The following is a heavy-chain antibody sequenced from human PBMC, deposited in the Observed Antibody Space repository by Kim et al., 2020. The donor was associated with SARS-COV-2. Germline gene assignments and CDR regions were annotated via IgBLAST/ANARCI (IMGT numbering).Heavy chain of an antibody. J-gene: IGHJ4*02. V-gene: IGHV3-30*03. Sequence: GGSLRPSCAASGFTFSSYGMHWVRQAPGKGLEWVAVISYDGSNKYYADSVKGRFTISRDNSKNTLYLQMNSLRAEDTAVYYCARLSSWYDYWGQGTLVTVSS. CDR2: ISYDGSNK. D-gene: IGHD6-13*01. CDR3: ARLSSWYDY. CDR1: GFTFSSYG.